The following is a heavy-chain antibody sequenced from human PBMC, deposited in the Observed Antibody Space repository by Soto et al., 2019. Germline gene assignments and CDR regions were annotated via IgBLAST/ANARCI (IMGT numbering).Heavy chain of an antibody. CDR2: ITRDGSST. CDR3: ARGANGYYYFDY. J-gene: IGHJ4*02. V-gene: IGHV3-74*01. D-gene: IGHD5-18*01. CDR1: GFSLSDYW. Sequence: EVQLVESGGGLVQPGGSLRLSCAASGFSLSDYWMHLVRQAPGEGLVWLSRITRDGSSTNYADSVKGRFTISRDNAKNTLYLPVNSLRGEDTAVYYCARGANGYYYFDYWGQGTLVTVSS.